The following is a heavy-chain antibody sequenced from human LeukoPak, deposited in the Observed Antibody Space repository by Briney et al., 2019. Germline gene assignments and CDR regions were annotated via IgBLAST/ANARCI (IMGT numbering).Heavy chain of an antibody. D-gene: IGHD4-23*01. V-gene: IGHV3-30*02. CDR2: IRYGGSNK. CDR3: AKDARVRWSEVGDAFDI. Sequence: GGSLRLSCAASGFTFSSYGMHWVRQAPGKGLEWVAFIRYGGSNKYYADSVKGRFTISRDNSKNTLYLQMNSLRAEDTAVYYCAKDARVRWSEVGDAFDIWGQGTMVTVSS. J-gene: IGHJ3*02. CDR1: GFTFSSYG.